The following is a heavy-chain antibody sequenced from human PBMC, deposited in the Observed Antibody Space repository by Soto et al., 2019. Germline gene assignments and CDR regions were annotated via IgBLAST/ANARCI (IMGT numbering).Heavy chain of an antibody. V-gene: IGHV3-30*18. Sequence: QMQLVESGGGVVQPGGSIRLSCRVSGFTFGDYGLHWVRQAPGKGLEWLAVVSSDGSDLYHADSVKGRFTISRDNSRTTLFLQMTSLKSEDTAVYFCAKHQRFAALYHYYAIDVCVQGTTVTVS. J-gene: IGHJ6*02. CDR1: GFTFGDYG. CDR2: VSSDGSDL. CDR3: AKHQRFAALYHYYAIDV. D-gene: IGHD2-15*01.